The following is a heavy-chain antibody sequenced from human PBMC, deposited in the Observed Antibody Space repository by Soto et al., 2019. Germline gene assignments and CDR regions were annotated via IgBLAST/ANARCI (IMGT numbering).Heavy chain of an antibody. CDR3: ARVPGSGTYYDNRVANDAFDI. CDR1: GFTFSNYG. D-gene: IGHD3-10*01. CDR2: IWYDGSSE. J-gene: IGHJ3*02. V-gene: IGHV3-33*01. Sequence: GGSLRLSCAASGFTFSNYGVHWVRQAPGKGLEWVAVIWYDGSSEYYTESVKGRFTISRDNSKNTLYLQMNSLRAEDTAVYYCARVPGSGTYYDNRVANDAFDIWGQGTMVTVSS.